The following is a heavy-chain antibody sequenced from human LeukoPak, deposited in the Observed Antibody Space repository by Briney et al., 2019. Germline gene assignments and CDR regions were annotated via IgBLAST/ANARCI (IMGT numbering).Heavy chain of an antibody. CDR3: ARGYDLYYFDY. V-gene: IGHV4-34*09. D-gene: IGHD1-1*01. Sequence: SETLSLTCAVYGGSFSGYYWSWIRQPPGKGLEWIGYIYHSGSTYYNPSLKSRVTISVDTSKNQFSLKLSSVTAADTAVYYCARGYDLYYFDYWGQGTLVTVSS. CDR2: IYHSGST. CDR1: GGSFSGYY. J-gene: IGHJ4*02.